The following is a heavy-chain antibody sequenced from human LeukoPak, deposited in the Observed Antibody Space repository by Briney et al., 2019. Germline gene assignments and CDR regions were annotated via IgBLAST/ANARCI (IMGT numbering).Heavy chain of an antibody. CDR1: GFTFNTYS. J-gene: IGHJ4*02. CDR3: ARGGYGAHMG. Sequence: GGSLRLSCEASGFTFNTYSMNWARQAPGKGLEWVSSIDSSGGYMFYADSVKGRFTISRDNAKNSLYLQMNSLRAEDTAVYYCARGGYGAHMGWGQGTLVTVSS. D-gene: IGHD4-17*01. V-gene: IGHV3-21*01. CDR2: IDSSGGYM.